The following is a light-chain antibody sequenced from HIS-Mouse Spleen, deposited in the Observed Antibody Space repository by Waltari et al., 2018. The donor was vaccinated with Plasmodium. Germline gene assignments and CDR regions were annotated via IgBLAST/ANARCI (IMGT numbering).Light chain of an antibody. CDR2: YKSDSDK. Sequence: QAVLTQPSSLSASPAPSASLTCTLRSGINVGTYRIYWYQQNPGSPPQYLLRYKSDSDKQQGSGVPSRFSGSKDASANAGILLISGLQSEDEADYYCMIWHSSAWVFGGGTKLTVL. V-gene: IGLV5-45*03. CDR3: MIWHSSAWV. CDR1: SGINVGTYR. J-gene: IGLJ3*02.